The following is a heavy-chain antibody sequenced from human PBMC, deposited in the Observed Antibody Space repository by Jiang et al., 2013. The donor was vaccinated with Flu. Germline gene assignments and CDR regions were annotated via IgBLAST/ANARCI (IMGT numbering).Heavy chain of an antibody. Sequence: VKVSCKASGGTFSSYAISWVRQAPGQGLEWMGRIIPILGYSKLRTEVPGQSHDYRGQSTSTAYMELSSLRSEDTAVYYCARLLWFGSRDAFDIWGQGTMVTVSS. J-gene: IGHJ3*02. CDR1: GGTFSSYA. D-gene: IGHD3-10*01. CDR2: IIPILGYS. CDR3: ARLLWFGSRDAFDI. V-gene: IGHV1-69*04.